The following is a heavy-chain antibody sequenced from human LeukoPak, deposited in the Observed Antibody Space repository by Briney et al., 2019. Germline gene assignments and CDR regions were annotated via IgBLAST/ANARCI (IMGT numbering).Heavy chain of an antibody. CDR1: GFTFSNYA. Sequence: PGGSLRLSCVASGFTFSNYAMHWVRQAPGKGLEWVAVTSDDGNNKFYADSVKGRFAISRDNSKSTLYLQMSSLGAEDTAVYYCARGGARGIVGATQLGGYRYWGQGTLVTVSS. D-gene: IGHD1-26*01. J-gene: IGHJ4*02. V-gene: IGHV3-30*09. CDR2: TSDDGNNK. CDR3: ARGGARGIVGATQLGGYRY.